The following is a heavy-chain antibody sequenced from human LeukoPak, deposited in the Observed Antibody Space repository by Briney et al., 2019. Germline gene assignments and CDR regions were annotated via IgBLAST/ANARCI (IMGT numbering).Heavy chain of an antibody. J-gene: IGHJ4*02. V-gene: IGHV3-7*03. CDR3: VRALGAYASF. CDR1: GFTFSDYW. Sequence: PGGSLRLSCAASGFTFSDYWMHWVRQAPEKGLEWVANINQDGSEKYYVDSVKGRFTISRDNAKNSLYLQTNSLRAEDTAVYYCVRALGAYASFWGQGTLVTVSS. CDR2: INQDGSEK. D-gene: IGHD5-12*01.